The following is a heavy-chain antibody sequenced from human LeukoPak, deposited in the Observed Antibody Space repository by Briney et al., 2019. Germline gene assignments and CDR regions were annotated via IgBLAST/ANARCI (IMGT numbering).Heavy chain of an antibody. CDR1: GFTFSSYA. V-gene: IGHV3-23*01. Sequence: GGSLRLSCAASGFTFSSYAMSWVRQAPGKGLEWVSAISGSGARTFYADSVKGRFTISRDNSKNTLYLQMNSLRAEDTAVYYCARGKFLHGMDVWGQGTTVTVSS. J-gene: IGHJ6*02. CDR3: ARGKFLHGMDV. CDR2: ISGSGART.